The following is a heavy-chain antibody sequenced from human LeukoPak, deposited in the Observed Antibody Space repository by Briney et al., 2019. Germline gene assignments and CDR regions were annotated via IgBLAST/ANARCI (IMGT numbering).Heavy chain of an antibody. D-gene: IGHD3-16*01. V-gene: IGHV3-11*01. CDR1: GFTFSDYY. CDR2: ISTSGNNI. J-gene: IGHJ4*02. CDR3: ARGDGGYYFDS. Sequence: PGGSLRLSCAASGFTFSDYYMSWIRQAPGKGLEWVSYISTSGNNIYYPDSVKGRFTISRDNAKNSLYLQMNGLRAEDTAVYYCARGDGGYYFDSWGQGTLVTVSS.